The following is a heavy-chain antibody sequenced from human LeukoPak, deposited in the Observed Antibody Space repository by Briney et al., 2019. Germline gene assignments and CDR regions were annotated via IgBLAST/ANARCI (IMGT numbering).Heavy chain of an antibody. Sequence: GESLKISCKGSGYSFTNFWIGWVRQMPGKGLDWMGIMYPADSNTRYSPSFQGQVTISADKSISTAYLQWSSLKASDTAMYYCARPRSGSNYGAFDIWGQGTMVTVSS. J-gene: IGHJ3*02. D-gene: IGHD1-26*01. CDR1: GYSFTNFW. V-gene: IGHV5-51*01. CDR3: ARPRSGSNYGAFDI. CDR2: MYPADSNT.